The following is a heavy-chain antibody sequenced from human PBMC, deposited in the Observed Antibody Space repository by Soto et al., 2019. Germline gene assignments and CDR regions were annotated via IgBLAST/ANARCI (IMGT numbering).Heavy chain of an antibody. Sequence: LSVTCTVSGGSIRSGGYYWRWNRQHPGKGLEWIGYIDYSGSTYYNPSLKSRVTILVDTSKNQLSLKLSSVTAADTAVYFCARVGEYLVSSGYFDYWGQGILVTVSS. V-gene: IGHV4-31*03. CDR3: ARVGEYLVSSGYFDY. D-gene: IGHD3-22*01. J-gene: IGHJ4*02. CDR1: GGSIRSGGYY. CDR2: IDYSGST.